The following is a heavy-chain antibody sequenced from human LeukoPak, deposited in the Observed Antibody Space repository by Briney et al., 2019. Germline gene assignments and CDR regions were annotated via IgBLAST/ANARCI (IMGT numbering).Heavy chain of an antibody. J-gene: IGHJ5*02. CDR1: GGSISSYY. V-gene: IGHV4-59*01. Sequence: SETLSLTCTVSGGSISSYYWSWIRQPPGKGLEWIGYIYYSGSTNYNPSLKSRVTISVDTSKNQFSLKLSSVTAADTAVYYCARVGIAAAGTSWFDPWGQGTLVTVSS. CDR2: IYYSGST. D-gene: IGHD6-13*01. CDR3: ARVGIAAAGTSWFDP.